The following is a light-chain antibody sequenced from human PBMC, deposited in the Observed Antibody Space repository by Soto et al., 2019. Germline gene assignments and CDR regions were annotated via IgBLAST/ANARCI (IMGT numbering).Light chain of an antibody. CDR3: QQSYSTPYT. CDR1: QSISNY. CDR2: AAS. J-gene: IGKJ2*01. Sequence: DIQMTQSPSSLSASVGDRVTITCRASQSISNYLNWYQQKPGKAPKLLIYAASSLASGVPSRFSGSGSGTDFTLTISSLQPEDFATYYCQQSYSTPYTLGQGTKLEIK. V-gene: IGKV1-39*01.